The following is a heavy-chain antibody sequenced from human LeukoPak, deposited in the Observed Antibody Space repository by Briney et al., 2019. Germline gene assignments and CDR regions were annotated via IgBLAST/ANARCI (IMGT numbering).Heavy chain of an antibody. CDR3: VRGDVGFDP. Sequence: PGGSLRLSCAASGFTFSTYDVHWVRQATGKGLEWVSGIGSAGDTYYSGSVKGRFTISRDNAKNSLYLQMNSLRAGDTAVYYCVRGDVGFDPWGQGTLVTVSS. CDR2: IGSAGDT. CDR1: GFTFSTYD. D-gene: IGHD1-26*01. J-gene: IGHJ5*02. V-gene: IGHV3-13*01.